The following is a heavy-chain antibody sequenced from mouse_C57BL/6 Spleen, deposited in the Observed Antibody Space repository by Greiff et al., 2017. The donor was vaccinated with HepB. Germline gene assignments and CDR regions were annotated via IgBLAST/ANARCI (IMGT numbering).Heavy chain of an antibody. CDR1: GYSITSGYY. J-gene: IGHJ2*01. D-gene: IGHD1-1*01. Sequence: EVKLVESGPGLVKPSQSLSLTCSVTGYSITSGYYWNWIRQFPGNKLEWMGYISYDGSNNYNPSLKNRISITRDTSKNQFFLKLNSVTTEDTATYYCARGYYYGDYWGQGTTLTVSS. V-gene: IGHV3-6*01. CDR3: ARGYYYGDY. CDR2: ISYDGSN.